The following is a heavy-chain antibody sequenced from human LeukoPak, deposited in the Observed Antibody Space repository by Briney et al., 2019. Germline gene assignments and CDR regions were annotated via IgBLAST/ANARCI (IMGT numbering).Heavy chain of an antibody. CDR2: IKQDGSEK. CDR3: AREPGIGYAFDF. J-gene: IGHJ3*01. Sequence: GGSLRLSCVVSGFTFSSSWMTWVRQAPGKGLEWVANIKQDGSEKHYVDSVKGRFTISRDNGKNSLYLQMNSLRAEDTAVYFCAREPGIGYAFDFWGQGTMVTVSS. V-gene: IGHV3-7*01. CDR1: GFTFSSSW. D-gene: IGHD2/OR15-2a*01.